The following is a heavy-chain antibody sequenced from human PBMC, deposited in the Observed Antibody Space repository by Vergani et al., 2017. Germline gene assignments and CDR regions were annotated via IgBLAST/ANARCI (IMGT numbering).Heavy chain of an antibody. CDR3: ARLSYDTTPYLQGGYDC. D-gene: IGHD3-22*01. V-gene: IGHV3-23*01. Sequence: EVQLLESGGGLVQPGGSLRLSCAASGFTFSSYAMSWVRQAPGKGLEWVSAISGSGGSTYYADSVKGRFTISRDNSENMLYLQMNSLRAEDTAVYYCARLSYDTTPYLQGGYDCWGQGTLVSVSS. J-gene: IGHJ4*02. CDR2: ISGSGGST. CDR1: GFTFSSYA.